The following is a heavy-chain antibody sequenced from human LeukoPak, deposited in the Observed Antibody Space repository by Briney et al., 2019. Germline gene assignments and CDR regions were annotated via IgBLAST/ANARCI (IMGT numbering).Heavy chain of an antibody. CDR1: GYTXTSYN. Sequence: ASVKVSCKASGYTXTSYNMHGVRQAPGQGLEWMGIINPSGGSTSYAQRFQGRLTVSRDTSTSTVYMELSSLTSEDTAAYYCARGASGGTGDWFDLWGQGTLVTVSS. CDR2: INPSGGST. D-gene: IGHD3-10*01. J-gene: IGHJ5*02. V-gene: IGHV1-46*01. CDR3: ARGASGGTGDWFDL.